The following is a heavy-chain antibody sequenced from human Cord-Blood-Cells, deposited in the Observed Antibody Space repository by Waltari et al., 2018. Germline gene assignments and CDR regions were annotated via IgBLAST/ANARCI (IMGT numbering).Heavy chain of an antibody. D-gene: IGHD1-26*01. CDR2: MNPNSGNT. Sequence: QVQLVQSGAEVKKPGASVKVSCKASGYTFTSYDINWVRQATGQGLEWMGWMNPNSGNTGYAQKFQGRVTMTRNTSISTAYMELSSLRSEDTAVYYCARRRGEWELLSWSGNWFDPWGQGTLVTVSS. CDR3: ARRRGEWELLSWSGNWFDP. V-gene: IGHV1-8*01. CDR1: GYTFTSYD. J-gene: IGHJ5*02.